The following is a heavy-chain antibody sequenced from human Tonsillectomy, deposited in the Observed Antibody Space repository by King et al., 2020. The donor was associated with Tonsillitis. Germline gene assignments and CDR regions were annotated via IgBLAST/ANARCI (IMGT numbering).Heavy chain of an antibody. V-gene: IGHV4-61*01. CDR1: GGSVSSGSYY. CDR2: IFYSGFT. D-gene: IGHD2-15*01. Sequence: QLQESGPGLVKPSETLSLTCSVSGGSVSSGSYYWSWIRQPPGKGLEWIGNIFYSGFTHYNASLQSRVTMSVDTSKNQFSLKLSSVTATDTSVYYCARLIVDFDCFEMWGQGTMVTVSS. J-gene: IGHJ3*02. CDR3: ARLIVDFDCFEM.